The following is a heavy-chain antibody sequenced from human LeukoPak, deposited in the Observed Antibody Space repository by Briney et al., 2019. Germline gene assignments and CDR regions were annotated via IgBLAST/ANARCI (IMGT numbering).Heavy chain of an antibody. V-gene: IGHV3-11*03. CDR2: ISNSGDYT. D-gene: IGHD2-8*01. CDR3: AGGRVWYSPDY. CDR1: EFTFSRHY. Sequence: PGGSLRLSCAASEFTFSRHYMSWIRQAPGKGLEWVSYISNSGDYTNYADSVKGRFTISRANAENSLYLQMNSLRAEDTAVYYCAGGRVWYSPDYWGQGTLVTVSS. J-gene: IGHJ4*02.